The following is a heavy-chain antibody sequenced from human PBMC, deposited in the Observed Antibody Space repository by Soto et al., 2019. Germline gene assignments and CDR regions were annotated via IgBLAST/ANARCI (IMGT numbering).Heavy chain of an antibody. CDR3: ARASVEMATITVGRDGNFGMDY. CDR1: GGSISSGGYY. CDR2: IYYSGST. Sequence: QVQLQESGPGLVKPSQTLSLTCTVSGGSISSGGYYWSWIRQHPGKGLEWIGYIYYSGSTYYNPSLKSRVTIAVDTSKNQFTQKLRSVTAADTAVYYCARASVEMATITVGRDGNFGMDYWGQGTLVTVSS. V-gene: IGHV4-31*03. J-gene: IGHJ4*02. D-gene: IGHD5-12*01.